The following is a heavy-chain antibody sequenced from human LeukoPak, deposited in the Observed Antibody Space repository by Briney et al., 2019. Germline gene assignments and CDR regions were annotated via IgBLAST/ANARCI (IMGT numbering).Heavy chain of an antibody. CDR1: GGTFSSYA. Sequence: SVKVSCKASGGTFSSYAISWVRQAPGQGLEWMGGIIPIFGTANYAQKFQGRVTITTEESTSTAYMELSSLRSEDTAVYYCAREGIAAAGLRGTYGYYYMDVWGKGTTVTVSS. D-gene: IGHD6-13*01. J-gene: IGHJ6*03. V-gene: IGHV1-69*05. CDR2: IIPIFGTA. CDR3: AREGIAAAGLRGTYGYYYMDV.